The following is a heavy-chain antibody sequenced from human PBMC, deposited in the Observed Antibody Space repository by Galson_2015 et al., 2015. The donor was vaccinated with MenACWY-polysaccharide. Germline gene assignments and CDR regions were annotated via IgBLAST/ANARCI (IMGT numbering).Heavy chain of an antibody. CDR2: ISWNSGRM. CDR1: GFAFDDYA. CDR3: AKDISVASVGSDY. D-gene: IGHD6-13*01. V-gene: IGHV3-9*01. Sequence: SLRLSCAASGFAFDDYAMHWVRQAPGKGLEWVSGISWNSGRMTYAGSVKGRFIISRDNAKNSLHLQMNSLRPEDTALYYCAKDISVASVGSDYWGQGTLVTVSS. J-gene: IGHJ4*02.